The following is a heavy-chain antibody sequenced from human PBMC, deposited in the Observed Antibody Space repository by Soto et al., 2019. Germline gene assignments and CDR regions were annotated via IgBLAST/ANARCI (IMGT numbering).Heavy chain of an antibody. CDR1: VFTFSSNY. CDR2: IYSGGST. J-gene: IGHJ6*02. V-gene: IGHV3-53*01. CDR3: ARESQYYDSSGHIGLYGMDV. D-gene: IGHD3-22*01. Sequence: GALRLYCAASVFTFSSNYMSWVRQAPGKGLEWVSVIYSGGSTYYADSVKGRFTISRDNSKNTLYLQMNSLRAEDTAVYYCARESQYYDSSGHIGLYGMDVWGQGTTVTVSS.